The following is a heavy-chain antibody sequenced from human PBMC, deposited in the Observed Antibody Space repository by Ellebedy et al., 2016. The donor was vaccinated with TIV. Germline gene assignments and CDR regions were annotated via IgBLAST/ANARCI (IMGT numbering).Heavy chain of an antibody. Sequence: SETLSLTCTVSGYSISSGYCWAWLRRPPGKGLEWIANIYHSESTYYNPSLKSRVTISVDTSKNQFSLKLSSVTAADTAVYYCARDLNPPMYYFDYWGQGALVTVSS. D-gene: IGHD1-14*01. J-gene: IGHJ4*02. V-gene: IGHV4-38-2*02. CDR1: GYSISSGYC. CDR2: IYHSEST. CDR3: ARDLNPPMYYFDY.